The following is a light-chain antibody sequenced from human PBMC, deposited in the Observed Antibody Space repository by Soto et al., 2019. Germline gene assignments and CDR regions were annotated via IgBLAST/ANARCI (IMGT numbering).Light chain of an antibody. CDR2: EVT. V-gene: IGLV2-23*02. CDR1: SSDVGSYEL. Sequence: QSVLTQPASVSGSPGQSITISCIGTSSDVGSYELVSWYQQLPGKAPKLIIYEVTKRPSGVPNRFSGSKSGNTASLTISGLLAEDEADYHCCSFAGGSTYVVFGGGTKLTVL. CDR3: CSFAGGSTYVV. J-gene: IGLJ2*01.